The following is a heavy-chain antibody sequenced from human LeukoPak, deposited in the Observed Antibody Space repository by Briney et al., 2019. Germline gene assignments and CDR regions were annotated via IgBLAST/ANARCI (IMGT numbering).Heavy chain of an antibody. CDR2: IYTSGST. CDR3: ARDSQSAWYTAYDI. J-gene: IGHJ3*02. CDR1: SGSISSYY. V-gene: IGHV4-4*07. Sequence: SETLSLTCTVSSGSISSYYWSWIRQPAGKGLEWIGRIYTSGSTNYNPSLKSRVTMSVDTSKNQFSLKLSSVTAADTAVYYCARDSQSAWYTAYDIWGQGTMVTISS. D-gene: IGHD6-19*01.